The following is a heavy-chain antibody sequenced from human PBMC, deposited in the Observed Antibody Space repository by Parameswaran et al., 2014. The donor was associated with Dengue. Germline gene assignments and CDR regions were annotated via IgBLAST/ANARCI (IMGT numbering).Heavy chain of an antibody. J-gene: IGHJ3*02. V-gene: IGHV4-30-2*01. CDR3: ARVRRGGSYFHNPRTAYAFDI. CDR2: IYHSGST. D-gene: IGHD1-26*01. Sequence: WIRQPPGKGLEWIGYIYHSGSTYYNPSLKSRVTISVDRSKNQFSLKLSSVTAADTAVYYCARVRRGGSYFHNPRTAYAFDIRGQGTMVTVSS.